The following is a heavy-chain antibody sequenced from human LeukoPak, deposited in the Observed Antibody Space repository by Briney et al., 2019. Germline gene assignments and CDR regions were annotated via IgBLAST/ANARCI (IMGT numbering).Heavy chain of an antibody. CDR1: GYTFTSYY. D-gene: IGHD3-22*01. Sequence: ASVKVSCKASGYTFTSYYMHWVRQAPGQGLEWMGIINPSGGSTSYAQKLQGRVTMTTDTSTSTAYMELRSLRSDDTAVYYCARVHDSSGYYLLTGRKNFDYWGQGTLVTVSS. CDR3: ARVHDSSGYYLLTGRKNFDY. V-gene: IGHV1-46*01. J-gene: IGHJ4*02. CDR2: INPSGGST.